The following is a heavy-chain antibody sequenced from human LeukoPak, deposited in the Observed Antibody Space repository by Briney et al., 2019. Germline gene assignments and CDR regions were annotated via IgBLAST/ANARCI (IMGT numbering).Heavy chain of an antibody. Sequence: GRSQRLSCAASGFTFTSYGMHWVRQAPGKGLEWVAVMWYDGSNQYYADSVKGRFTISRDSSKNTLYLQMNSLRAEDTAVYYCAKGRGVMVYAPDYWGQGTLVTVSS. CDR3: AKGRGVMVYAPDY. D-gene: IGHD2-8*01. CDR2: MWYDGSNQ. V-gene: IGHV3-33*06. J-gene: IGHJ4*02. CDR1: GFTFTSYG.